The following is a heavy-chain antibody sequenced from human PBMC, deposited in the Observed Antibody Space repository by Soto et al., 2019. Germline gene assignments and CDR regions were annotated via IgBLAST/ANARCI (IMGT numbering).Heavy chain of an antibody. V-gene: IGHV1-69*04. D-gene: IGHD1-1*01. CDR2: IIPILGIA. Sequence: SVKVSCKASGGTFSSYTISWVRQAPGQGLEWMGRIIPILGIANYAQKFQGRVTITADKSTSTAYMELSSLRSEDTAVYYCARDLGSTGSEGYYFDYWGQGTLVTVSS. CDR3: ARDLGSTGSEGYYFDY. CDR1: GGTFSSYT. J-gene: IGHJ4*02.